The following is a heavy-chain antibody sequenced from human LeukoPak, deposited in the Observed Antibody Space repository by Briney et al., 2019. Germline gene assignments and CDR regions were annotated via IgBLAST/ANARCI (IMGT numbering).Heavy chain of an antibody. CDR3: ASGYSGSPFDY. CDR1: GFTFSSYS. CDR2: ISSSSSYI. Sequence: GGSLRLSCAASGFTFSSYSMNWVRQAPGKGLEWVSSISSSSSYIYYADSVKGRFTISRDNSKNTLYLQMNSLRAEDTAVYYCASGYSGSPFDYWGQGTLVTVSS. V-gene: IGHV3-21*01. J-gene: IGHJ4*02. D-gene: IGHD1-26*01.